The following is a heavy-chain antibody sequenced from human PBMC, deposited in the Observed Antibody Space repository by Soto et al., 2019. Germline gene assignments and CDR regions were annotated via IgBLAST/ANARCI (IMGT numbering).Heavy chain of an antibody. V-gene: IGHV3-23*01. CDR1: GFTFSSYA. Sequence: TGGSLRLSCAASGFTFSSYAMSWVRQAPGKGLEWVSAISGSGGSTYYADSVKGRFTISRDNSKSTLYLQMNSLRAEDTAVYYCAKTASMTIRDGFDHWGQGTLVTAPQ. CDR2: ISGSGGST. CDR3: AKTASMTIRDGFDH. J-gene: IGHJ4*02. D-gene: IGHD4-17*01.